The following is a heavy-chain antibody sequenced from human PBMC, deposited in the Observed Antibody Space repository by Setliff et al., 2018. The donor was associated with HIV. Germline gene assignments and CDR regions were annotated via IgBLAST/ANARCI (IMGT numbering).Heavy chain of an antibody. J-gene: IGHJ4*02. V-gene: IGHV4-30-4*08. Sequence: SETLSLTCAVSGYSISSDYYWTWIRQPPGKGLEWIGHSYYSGSAHYNASLKSRVTMSVDMSNNQFSLKLRSVTAADTAVYYCARWTYYHASGSYRGKFDYWGQGTLVTAPQ. CDR3: ARWTYYHASGSYRGKFDY. CDR2: SYYSGSA. D-gene: IGHD3-10*01. CDR1: GYSISSDYY.